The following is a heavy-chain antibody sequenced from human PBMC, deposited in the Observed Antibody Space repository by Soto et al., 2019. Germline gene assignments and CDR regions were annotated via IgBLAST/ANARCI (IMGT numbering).Heavy chain of an antibody. D-gene: IGHD2-15*01. CDR3: ARGVRLFRGSFDP. CDR1: GGSFSDTY. V-gene: IGHV4-34*01. Sequence: QVHLQQWGAGLLKPSETLSLTCAAYGGSFSDTYWNRFRQPPGKGLERIGEINHNTNTIYNPSLTRRVTISVYTSKNHFSLKLTSVTAADTAVYYCARGVRLFRGSFDPWGQGTLVTVSS. CDR2: INHNTNT. J-gene: IGHJ5*01.